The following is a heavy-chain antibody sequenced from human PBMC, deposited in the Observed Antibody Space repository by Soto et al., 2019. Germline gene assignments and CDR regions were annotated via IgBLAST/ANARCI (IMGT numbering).Heavy chain of an antibody. V-gene: IGHV4-34*01. D-gene: IGHD2-15*01. J-gene: IGHJ6*03. CDR3: ARRSRGAYCSGGSCYVSPNYYYYMDV. Sequence: SETLSLTCAVYGGSFSGYYWSWIRQPPGKGLEWIGEINHSGSTNYNPSLKSRVTISLDTSKNQFSLKLSSVTAADTAVYYFARRSRGAYCSGGSCYVSPNYYYYMDVWGKGTTVTVSS. CDR1: GGSFSGYY. CDR2: INHSGST.